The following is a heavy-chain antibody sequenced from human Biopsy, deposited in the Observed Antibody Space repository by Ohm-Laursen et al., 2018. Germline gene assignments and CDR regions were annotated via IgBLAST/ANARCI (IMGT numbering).Heavy chain of an antibody. CDR1: GGSFTGHY. CDR3: ARGSNYFGWLYLPR. J-gene: IGHJ4*02. D-gene: IGHD3-10*01. Sequence: GTLSLTCTVSGGSFTGHYWSWIRQPPGKGLEWIGHISYTGYTSYNASLKSRVTISVDTSRNHFSLRLSSLTAADTAVYYCARGSNYFGWLYLPRWGQGTPPTVSS. V-gene: IGHV4-59*11. CDR2: ISYTGYT.